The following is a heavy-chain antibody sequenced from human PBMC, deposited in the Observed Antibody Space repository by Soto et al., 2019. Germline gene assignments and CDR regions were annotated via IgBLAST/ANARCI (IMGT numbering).Heavy chain of an antibody. CDR1: GGSTSSGGYY. CDR2: IYYSGRT. CDR3: ARVFSDSSSFFDP. J-gene: IGHJ5*02. Sequence: QVQLQESGPGLVKPSQTLSLTCTVSGGSTSSGGYYWSWIRHHPGKGLEWIGYIYYSGRTYYNPSLKSRVTISVDTSKNQFSLKLSSVTAADTAVYYCARVFSDSSSFFDPWGQGTLVTVSS. V-gene: IGHV4-31*03. D-gene: IGHD6-13*01.